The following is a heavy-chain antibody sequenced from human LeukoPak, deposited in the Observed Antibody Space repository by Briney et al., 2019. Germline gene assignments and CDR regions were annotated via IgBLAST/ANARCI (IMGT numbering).Heavy chain of an antibody. CDR3: ARDPMTTEGYYYYYMDV. CDR2: ISSSGSTI. J-gene: IGHJ6*03. Sequence: GGSLRLSCAASGFTFSDYYMSWIRQAPGKGLEWVSYISSSGSTIYYADSVKGRFTISRDNAKNSLYLRMNSLRAEDTAVYYCARDPMTTEGYYYYYMDVWGKGTTVTVSS. V-gene: IGHV3-11*04. CDR1: GFTFSDYY. D-gene: IGHD4-11*01.